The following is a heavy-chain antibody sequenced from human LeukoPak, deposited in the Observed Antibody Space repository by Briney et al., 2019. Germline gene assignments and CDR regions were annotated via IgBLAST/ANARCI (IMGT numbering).Heavy chain of an antibody. CDR1: GFTFSSYA. D-gene: IGHD3-10*01. J-gene: IGHJ6*02. CDR2: INWNGGST. Sequence: GGSLRLSCAASGFTFSSYAMSWVRQAPGKGLEWVSGINWNGGSTGYADSVKGRFTISRDNAKNSLYLQMNSLRAEDTALYYCARAPTTMVRGVLYYYYGMDVWGQGTTVTVSS. V-gene: IGHV3-20*04. CDR3: ARAPTTMVRGVLYYYYGMDV.